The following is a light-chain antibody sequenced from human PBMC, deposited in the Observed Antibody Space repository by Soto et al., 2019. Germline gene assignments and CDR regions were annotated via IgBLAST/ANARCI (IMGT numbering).Light chain of an antibody. V-gene: IGLV3-1*01. J-gene: IGLJ2*01. CDR3: QAWDSSTAHVV. Sequence: SYELTQPPSVSVSPGQTASITCSGDKLEDKYVCWYQQKPGQSPILVIYQDDKRPSGIPERFSGSKSGNLATLTISGTQAMDEADYYCQAWDSSTAHVVFGGGTKLTVL. CDR1: KLEDKY. CDR2: QDD.